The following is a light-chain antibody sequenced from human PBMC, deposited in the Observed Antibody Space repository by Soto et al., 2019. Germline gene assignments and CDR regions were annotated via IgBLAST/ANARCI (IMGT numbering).Light chain of an antibody. Sequence: DIQMTQSPSSLSSSVVETVTITCRASQDISSWLAWYQQKPGKAPKLLIYAASTLQSGVPSRFSGSGSATDFTLTIRSLQPEDFATYYCQQYDTYWTFGQGTKVDIK. CDR1: QDISSW. CDR2: AAS. CDR3: QQYDTYWT. V-gene: IGKV1D-12*01. J-gene: IGKJ1*01.